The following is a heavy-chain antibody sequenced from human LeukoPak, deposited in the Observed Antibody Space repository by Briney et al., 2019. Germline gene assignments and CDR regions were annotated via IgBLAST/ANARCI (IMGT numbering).Heavy chain of an antibody. J-gene: IGHJ3*02. D-gene: IGHD4-17*01. Sequence: PGGSLRLSCVASGFTVSSNYMTWVRQAPGKGLQWVSSISGSGGSTFYADSVKGRFTISRDNSKNTLYLQVNSLRAEDTAVYYCAKRMTTTEAFDIWGQGTRVTVSS. CDR2: ISGSGGST. CDR1: GFTVSSNY. V-gene: IGHV3-23*01. CDR3: AKRMTTTEAFDI.